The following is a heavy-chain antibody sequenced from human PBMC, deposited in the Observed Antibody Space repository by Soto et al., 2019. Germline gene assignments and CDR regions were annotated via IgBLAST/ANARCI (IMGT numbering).Heavy chain of an antibody. CDR3: AKFIRQMLVYYGMDV. Sequence: GGSLRLSCAASGFAFSTSAMSWVRQAPGKGLEWVSSITNTGGSTYYADSVKGRFTISMDNSRNTLHLQMNSLRAEDTAVYYCAKFIRQMLVYYGMDVWGQGTTVTVSS. CDR1: GFAFSTSA. J-gene: IGHJ6*02. D-gene: IGHD3-10*02. V-gene: IGHV3-23*01. CDR2: ITNTGGST.